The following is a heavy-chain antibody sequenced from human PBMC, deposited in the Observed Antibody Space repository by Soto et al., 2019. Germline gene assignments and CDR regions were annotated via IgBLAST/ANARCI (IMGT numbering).Heavy chain of an antibody. V-gene: IGHV4-4*07. Sequence: SETLSLTCTGSGGSISNYFCNWIRQPAGKGLEWIGRIDNSGSTNYNPSLKSRITMSADTSRNQCSLKLNSVTAADTAVYYCARGGQDFWSGPFDYWGQGTLVTVSS. CDR1: GGSISNYF. CDR2: IDNSGST. D-gene: IGHD3-3*01. CDR3: ARGGQDFWSGPFDY. J-gene: IGHJ4*02.